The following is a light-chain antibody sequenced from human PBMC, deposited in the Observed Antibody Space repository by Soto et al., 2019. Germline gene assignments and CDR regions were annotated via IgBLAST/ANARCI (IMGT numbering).Light chain of an antibody. V-gene: IGKV3-11*01. CDR1: QSVSVY. J-gene: IGKJ4*02. CDR3: RQRTSWPPRLT. CDR2: DAS. Sequence: EVVLTQSPATLSLSPGQMAILSCTARQSVSVYLGWYRQRPGQPPRLLIYDASNTPAGIPARFSGSGSGTDFTLTSSGREPEDFGVYCWRQRTSWPPRLTFGGGTRVEI.